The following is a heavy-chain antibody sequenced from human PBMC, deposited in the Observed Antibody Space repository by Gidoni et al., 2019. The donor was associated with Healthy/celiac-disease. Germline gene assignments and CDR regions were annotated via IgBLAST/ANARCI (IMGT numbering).Heavy chain of an antibody. CDR1: GYSFTSYG. CDR2: SYPGASDT. D-gene: IGHD3-10*01. J-gene: IGHJ6*02. CDR3: ARRRGVSYGMDV. Sequence: EVQLVKYGAEVKKPGEALKRSCKGSGYSFTSYGIGWVRQMPGKGLECMGISYPGASDTRYSPSFQGQVTISADKSISTAYLQWSSLKASDTAMYYGARRRGVSYGMDVWGQGTTVTVSS. V-gene: IGHV5-51*01.